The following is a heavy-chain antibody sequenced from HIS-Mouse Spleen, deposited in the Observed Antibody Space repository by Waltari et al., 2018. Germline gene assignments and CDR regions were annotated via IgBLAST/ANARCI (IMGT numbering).Heavy chain of an antibody. CDR3: ARDGSSGYSYGRGFFDY. CDR1: GGSISSSSYY. J-gene: IGHJ4*02. D-gene: IGHD5-18*01. Sequence: QLQLQESGPGLVKPSETLSLTCTVSGGSISSSSYYWGWIRQPPGKGLEWIGSIYYSGGTYYNPSLKSRVTIAVDTSKNQFSLKLSSVTAADTAVYYCARDGSSGYSYGRGFFDYWGQGTLVTVSS. CDR2: IYYSGGT. V-gene: IGHV4-39*07.